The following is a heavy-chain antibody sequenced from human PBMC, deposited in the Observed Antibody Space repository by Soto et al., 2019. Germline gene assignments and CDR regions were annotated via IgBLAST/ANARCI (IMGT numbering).Heavy chain of an antibody. J-gene: IGHJ6*02. V-gene: IGHV1-69*13. Sequence: SVKVSCKASGGTFSSYAISWVRQAPGQGLEWMGGIIPIFGTANYAQKFQGRVTITADESTSTAYMELSSLRSEDTAVYYCARYPIGIAAAGTSEPRHYYYGMDVWGQGTTVTVSS. CDR1: GGTFSSYA. D-gene: IGHD6-13*01. CDR3: ARYPIGIAAAGTSEPRHYYYGMDV. CDR2: IIPIFGTA.